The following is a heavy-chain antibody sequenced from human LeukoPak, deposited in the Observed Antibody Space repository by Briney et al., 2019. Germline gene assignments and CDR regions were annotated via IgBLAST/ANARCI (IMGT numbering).Heavy chain of an antibody. CDR1: GXXFXSYS. J-gene: IGHJ4*02. Sequence: PGGSLRLSCAASGXXFXSYSMNWVRQAPGKGLEWVSSISAISTYIYYADSVKGRLSISRDNAKNSLFLQMNSLRAEDTALYYCARDRSTNSYAEYFFDYWGQGTLVTVSS. CDR2: ISAISTYI. V-gene: IGHV3-21*01. D-gene: IGHD5-18*01. CDR3: ARDRSTNSYAEYFFDY.